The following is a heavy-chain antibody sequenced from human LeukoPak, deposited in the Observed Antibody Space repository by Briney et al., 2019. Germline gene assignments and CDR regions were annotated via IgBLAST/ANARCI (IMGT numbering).Heavy chain of an antibody. J-gene: IGHJ4*02. Sequence: SVKVSCKASGGTFRSYPISWVRQPPGQGLEWMGGIITIFGTANYVQTFQGRVTITADESTSTAYMQLSSLRSEDTAVYYCARGAGYSSSWYGPPPFDYWGQGTLVTVSS. CDR2: IITIFGTA. D-gene: IGHD6-13*01. CDR1: GGTFRSYP. CDR3: ARGAGYSSSWYGPPPFDY. V-gene: IGHV1-69*13.